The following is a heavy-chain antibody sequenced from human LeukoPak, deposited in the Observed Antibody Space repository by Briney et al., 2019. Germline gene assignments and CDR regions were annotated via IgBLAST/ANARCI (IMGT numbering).Heavy chain of an antibody. D-gene: IGHD1-26*01. V-gene: IGHV4-39*07. Sequence: PSETLSLTCTVSGGSISSSSYYWGWIRQPPGKGLEWIGSIYYSGSTYYNPSLKSRVTISVDTSKNQFSLKLSSVTAADTAVYYCARELTYSGSYGWFDPWGQGTLVIVSS. CDR2: IYYSGST. CDR1: GGSISSSSYY. CDR3: ARELTYSGSYGWFDP. J-gene: IGHJ5*02.